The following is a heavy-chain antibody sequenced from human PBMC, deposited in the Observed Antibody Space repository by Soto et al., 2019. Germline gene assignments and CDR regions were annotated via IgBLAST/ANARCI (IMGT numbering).Heavy chain of an antibody. CDR3: AKDWDYDSSGDFDY. V-gene: IGHV3-9*01. CDR1: GFTFDDYA. CDR2: ISWNSGSI. D-gene: IGHD3-22*01. Sequence: EVQLVESGGGLVQPGRSLRLSCAASGFTFDDYAMHWVRQAPGKGLEWVSGISWNSGSIGYADSVKGRFTISRDNAKSSRYLQMNSLRAEDTAVYDCAKDWDYDSSGDFDYWGQGTLVTVSS. J-gene: IGHJ4*02.